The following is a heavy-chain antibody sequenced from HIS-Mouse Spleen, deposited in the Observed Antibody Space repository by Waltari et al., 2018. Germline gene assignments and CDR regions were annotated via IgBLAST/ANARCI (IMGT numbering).Heavy chain of an antibody. CDR1: GRSISSSSYS. CDR2: IYYSGST. V-gene: IGHV4-39*07. Sequence: QLQLQESGPGLVTLSETLSLTCTVPGRSISSSSYSWGSHRPLPGKGLAWIGSIYYSGSTYYNPSLKSRVTISVDTSKNQFSLKLSSVTAADTAVYYCAREIPYSSSWYDWYFDLWGRGTLVTVSS. J-gene: IGHJ2*01. D-gene: IGHD6-13*01. CDR3: AREIPYSSSWYDWYFDL.